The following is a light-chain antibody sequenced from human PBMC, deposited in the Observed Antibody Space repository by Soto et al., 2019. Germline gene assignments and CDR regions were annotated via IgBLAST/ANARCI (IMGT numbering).Light chain of an antibody. CDR2: DVS. V-gene: IGLV2-14*01. Sequence: QSALTQPASVSGSPGQSITISCTGTSSDVGGYNYVSWYQQHPGKAPKLIIYDVSNRPSGVSNRFSGSKSGNTASLTISGLQAEDEADYYCSSYTSSTTLKVFGGGPKVTVL. CDR3: SSYTSSTTLKV. J-gene: IGLJ2*01. CDR1: SSDVGGYNY.